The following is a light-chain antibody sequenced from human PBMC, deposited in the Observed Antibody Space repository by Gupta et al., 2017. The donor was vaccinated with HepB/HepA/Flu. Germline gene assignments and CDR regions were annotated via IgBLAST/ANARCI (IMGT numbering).Light chain of an antibody. CDR3: QQDGSSPLT. V-gene: IGKV3-20*01. J-gene: IGKJ1*01. CDR2: GAS. CDR1: QSVSSSY. Sequence: ESVLTQSPGTLPLSPGERATLSCRASQSVSSSYLAWYQQKPGQAPRLLIYGASSRATGIPYRFSGSGSGTDFTLTISRLDPEDFAVYYCQQDGSSPLTFGQGTKVEIK.